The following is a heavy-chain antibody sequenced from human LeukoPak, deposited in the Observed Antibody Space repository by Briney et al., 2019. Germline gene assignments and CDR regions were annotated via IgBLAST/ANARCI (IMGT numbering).Heavy chain of an antibody. J-gene: IGHJ4*02. CDR2: ISYDGSNK. D-gene: IGHD3-22*01. CDR1: GFTFSSYA. CDR3: ARSDDSSGYSPDYFDY. V-gene: IGHV3-30*04. Sequence: PGGSLRLSCAASGFTFSSYAMHWVRQAPGKGLEWVAAISYDGSNKYYADSVKGRFTSSRDNSTNTLYLQMNSLRAEDTAVYYCARSDDSSGYSPDYFDYWGQGTLVTASS.